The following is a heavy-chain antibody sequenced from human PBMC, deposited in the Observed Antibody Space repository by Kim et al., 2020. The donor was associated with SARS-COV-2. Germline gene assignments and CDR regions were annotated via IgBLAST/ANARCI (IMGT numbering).Heavy chain of an antibody. J-gene: IGHJ4*02. Sequence: SPSFRAQVTISADKSPPPAYLQWSSLKASDTAMYYCARSAGPYDYYFDYWGQGTLVTVSS. V-gene: IGHV5-51*01. CDR3: ARSAGPYDYYFDY. D-gene: IGHD3-16*01.